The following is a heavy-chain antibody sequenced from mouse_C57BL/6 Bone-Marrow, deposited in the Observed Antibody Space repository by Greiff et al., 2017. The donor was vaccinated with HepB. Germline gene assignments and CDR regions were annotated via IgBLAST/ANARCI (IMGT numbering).Heavy chain of an antibody. Sequence: DVKLVESEGGLVQPGSSMKLSCTASGFTFSDYYMAWVRQVPEKGLEWVANINYDGSSTYYLDSLKSRFIISRDNAKNILYLQMSSLKSEDTATYYCARVEVTTLDYWGQGTTLTVSS. D-gene: IGHD2-5*01. CDR3: ARVEVTTLDY. CDR1: GFTFSDYY. V-gene: IGHV5-16*01. CDR2: INYDGSST. J-gene: IGHJ2*01.